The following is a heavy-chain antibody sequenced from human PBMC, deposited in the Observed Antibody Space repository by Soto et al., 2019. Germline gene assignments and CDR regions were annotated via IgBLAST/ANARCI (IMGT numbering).Heavy chain of an antibody. Sequence: PSETLSLTCTVSGGSISSYYWSWIRQPPGKGLEWVGYIYYSGSTNYNPSLKSRFTISVDTSKNQFSLKLSSVTAADTAVYYCARYYGGYSDYWGQGTLVTVS. J-gene: IGHJ4*02. V-gene: IGHV4-59*08. CDR1: GGSISSYY. CDR3: ARYYGGYSDY. CDR2: IYYSGST. D-gene: IGHD3-10*01.